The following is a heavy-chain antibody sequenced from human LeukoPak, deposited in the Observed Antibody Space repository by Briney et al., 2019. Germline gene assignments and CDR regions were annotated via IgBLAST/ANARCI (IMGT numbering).Heavy chain of an antibody. Sequence: SETLSLTCTVSGGSFSSSSFYWAWIRQPPGTGLEWIGSVYYSGSTYYRPSLKSRVTISVDTSKNQFSLKLSSVTAADTAVYYCARVGDIVATINWFDPWGQGTLVTVSS. J-gene: IGHJ5*02. CDR3: ARVGDIVATINWFDP. D-gene: IGHD5-12*01. CDR1: GGSFSSSSFY. CDR2: VYYSGST. V-gene: IGHV4-39*07.